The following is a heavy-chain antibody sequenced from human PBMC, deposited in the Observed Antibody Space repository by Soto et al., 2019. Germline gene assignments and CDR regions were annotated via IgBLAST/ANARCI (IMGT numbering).Heavy chain of an antibody. CDR2: IFPIFGTA. V-gene: IGHV1-69*13. CDR3: ARGSGCSGGSCYSRADYYYYGMDV. D-gene: IGHD2-15*01. Sequence: GASVKVSCKASGGTFSSYAISWVRQAPGQGLEWMGGIFPIFGTANYAQKFQGRVTITADESTSTAYMELSSLRSEDTAVYYCARGSGCSGGSCYSRADYYYYGMDVWGKGTTVTVSS. CDR1: GGTFSSYA. J-gene: IGHJ6*04.